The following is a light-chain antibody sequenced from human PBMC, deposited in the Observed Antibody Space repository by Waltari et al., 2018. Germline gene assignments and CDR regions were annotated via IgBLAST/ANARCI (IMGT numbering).Light chain of an antibody. Sequence: QSVLTQPPSASETPGHRVTLSCSGSSSNIGRNYVYWYQQLPGTAPQLLIYRDNQRPSGVPDRFSGSKSGTSASLAISGLRSEDEADYFCSAWDDTLGGVLFGGGTKLTVL. J-gene: IGLJ2*01. CDR3: SAWDDTLGGVL. V-gene: IGLV1-47*01. CDR1: SSNIGRNY. CDR2: RDN.